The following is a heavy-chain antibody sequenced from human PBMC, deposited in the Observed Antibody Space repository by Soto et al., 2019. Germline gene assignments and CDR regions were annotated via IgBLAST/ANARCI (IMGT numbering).Heavy chain of an antibody. J-gene: IGHJ6*02. CDR3: ARGQLVWYGDLTPYYRDMDV. Sequence: QVHLQQWGAGLLRPSETLSLTCAFYGGSFDDFYWSWVRQSPGKGLEWIGEISHDGGTNYSPSLASRISISAATPKNQFSLHLKSVTAADTGLYYCARGQLVWYGDLTPYYRDMDVWGQGTTVTVSS. D-gene: IGHD3-10*01. CDR1: GGSFDDFY. V-gene: IGHV4-34*02. CDR2: ISHDGGT.